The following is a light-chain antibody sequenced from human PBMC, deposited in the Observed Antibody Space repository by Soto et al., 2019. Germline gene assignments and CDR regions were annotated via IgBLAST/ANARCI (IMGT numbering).Light chain of an antibody. CDR2: GAS. Sequence: EIVMTQSPATLSVSPGERATLSCRASQSVSSNLAWYQQKPGQAPRLLIYGASIRATGIPARFSGSGSGTEFTLTISSLQSEDFAVYYCQQHNNWPKWTFGQGTKVDIK. CDR3: QQHNNWPKWT. V-gene: IGKV3-15*01. J-gene: IGKJ1*01. CDR1: QSVSSN.